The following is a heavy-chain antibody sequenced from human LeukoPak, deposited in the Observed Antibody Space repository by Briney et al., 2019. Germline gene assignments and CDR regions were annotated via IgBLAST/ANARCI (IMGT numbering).Heavy chain of an antibody. D-gene: IGHD1-1*01. CDR3: ARAYAGYASRFDY. CDR1: GGSISSSSYY. Sequence: SETLSLTCSVSGGSISSSSYYWGWIRQPPGKGLAWIGSIYYSGNTYNNPSLKSRVTVSVDTSKNQFSLKLSSVVEADTAVYYCARAYAGYASRFDYWGQGILVTVSS. J-gene: IGHJ4*02. V-gene: IGHV4-39*07. CDR2: IYYSGNT.